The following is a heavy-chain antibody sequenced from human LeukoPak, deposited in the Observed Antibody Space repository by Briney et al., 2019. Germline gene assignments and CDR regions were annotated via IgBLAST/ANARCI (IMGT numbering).Heavy chain of an antibody. CDR2: ISYDGSNK. J-gene: IGHJ3*02. Sequence: GRSLRLSCAASGFTFSSHGMHWVRQAPGKGLEWVAVISYDGSNKYYADSVKGRFTISRDNSKNTLYLQMNSLRAEDTAVYYCAKFPGFYGDYPKDAFDIWGQGTMVTVSS. D-gene: IGHD4-17*01. CDR3: AKFPGFYGDYPKDAFDI. V-gene: IGHV3-30*18. CDR1: GFTFSSHG.